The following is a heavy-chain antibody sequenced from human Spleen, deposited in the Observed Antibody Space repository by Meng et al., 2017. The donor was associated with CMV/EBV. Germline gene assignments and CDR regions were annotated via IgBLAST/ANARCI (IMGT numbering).Heavy chain of an antibody. CDR3: ATDTTHYDSSGYPYAFDI. V-gene: IGHV1-69*10. Sequence: SVKVSCKASGYTFTGYYMHWVRQAPGQGLEWMGGIIPILGIANYAQKFQGRVTMTEDTSTDTAYMELSSLRSEDTAVYYCATDTTHYDSSGYPYAFDIWGQGTMVTVSS. D-gene: IGHD3-22*01. CDR2: IIPILGIA. J-gene: IGHJ3*02. CDR1: GYTFTGYY.